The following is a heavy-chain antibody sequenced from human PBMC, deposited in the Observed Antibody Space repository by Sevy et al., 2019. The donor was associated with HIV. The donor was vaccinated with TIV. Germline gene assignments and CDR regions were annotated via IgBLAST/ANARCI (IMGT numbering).Heavy chain of an antibody. Sequence: GGSLRLSCAASGFTFSSYGMHWVRQAPGKGLEWVAFIRYDGSNKYYADSVKGRFPISRDNSKNTLYLQMNSLRAEDTAVYYCAKCQANYYDSTFYFDYWGQGTLVTVSS. CDR3: AKCQANYYDSTFYFDY. J-gene: IGHJ4*02. D-gene: IGHD3-22*01. CDR1: GFTFSSYG. V-gene: IGHV3-30*02. CDR2: IRYDGSNK.